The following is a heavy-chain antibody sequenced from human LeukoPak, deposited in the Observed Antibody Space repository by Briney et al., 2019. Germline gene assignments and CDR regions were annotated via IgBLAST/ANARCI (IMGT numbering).Heavy chain of an antibody. CDR2: INHSGST. V-gene: IGHV4-34*01. D-gene: IGHD1-1*01. Sequence: SETLSLTCAVYGGSFSGYYWRWIRQPPGKGLEWIGEINHSGSTNYNPSLKSRVTISVDTSKNQFSLKLSSVTAADTAVYYCAIRVITGTNFDSWGQGTLVTVSS. CDR1: GGSFSGYY. J-gene: IGHJ4*02. CDR3: AIRVITGTNFDS.